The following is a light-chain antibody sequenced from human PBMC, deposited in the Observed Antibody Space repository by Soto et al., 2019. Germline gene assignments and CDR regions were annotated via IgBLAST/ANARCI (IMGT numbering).Light chain of an antibody. V-gene: IGKV3-20*01. Sequence: EIVLTQSPGTLSLSPGERATLSCRASQSVSSSYLAWYQQKPGQAPRLLIYGASSRATGIPDRFSGSGSGTDFTLTISRLEPEDFAGYYCQPYRGSPPSTFGQGNKLEIK. CDR3: QPYRGSPPST. CDR1: QSVSSSY. CDR2: GAS. J-gene: IGKJ2*01.